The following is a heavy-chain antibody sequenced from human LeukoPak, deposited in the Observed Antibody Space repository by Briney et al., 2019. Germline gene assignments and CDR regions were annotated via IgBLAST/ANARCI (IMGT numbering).Heavy chain of an antibody. J-gene: IGHJ4*02. Sequence: PSETLSLTCTVSGGSISSGAYYGSWIRQHPGKGLEWIGYIYYSGSTYYNPSLKSRVTISVDTSKNQFSLKLSSVTAADTAVYYCARGDSSGYLPFDYWGQGTLVTVSS. CDR3: ARGDSSGYLPFDY. D-gene: IGHD3-22*01. CDR1: GGSISSGAYY. V-gene: IGHV4-30-4*08. CDR2: IYYSGST.